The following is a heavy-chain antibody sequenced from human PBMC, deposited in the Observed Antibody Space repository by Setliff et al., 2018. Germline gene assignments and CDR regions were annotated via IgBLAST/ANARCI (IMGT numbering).Heavy chain of an antibody. Sequence: SETLSLTCTVSGGSISSYYWSWIRQPPGKGLEWIGYIYYSGSTNYNPSVHYSPSLKSRVTMSIDKSNNQFSLKLTSVTAADTAVYYCAKGGGRYHSDSWGQGILVTVSS. J-gene: IGHJ4*02. CDR2: IYYSGST. D-gene: IGHD1-1*01. CDR3: AKGGGRYHSDS. V-gene: IGHV4-59*12. CDR1: GGSISSYY.